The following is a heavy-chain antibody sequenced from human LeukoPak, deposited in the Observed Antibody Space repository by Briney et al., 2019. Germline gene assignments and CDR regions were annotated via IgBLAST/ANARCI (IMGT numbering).Heavy chain of an antibody. CDR1: GVTVSNNY. J-gene: IGHJ6*02. CDR2: IYSGGRT. D-gene: IGHD6-19*01. CDR3: ARERIAVAGGNYYYYYGMDV. V-gene: IGHV3-53*01. Sequence: PGGSLRLSCAASGVTVSNNYMRWVRQAPGKGLEWVSLIYSGGRTDYADSVKGRFTISRDSSKNTLYLQMNSLRVEDTAVYYCARERIAVAGGNYYYYYGMDVWGQGTTVTVSS.